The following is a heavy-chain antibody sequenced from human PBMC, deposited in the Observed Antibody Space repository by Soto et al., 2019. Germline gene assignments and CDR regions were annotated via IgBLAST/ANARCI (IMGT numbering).Heavy chain of an antibody. V-gene: IGHV1-3*01. CDR2: INAGNGNT. J-gene: IGHJ4*02. Sequence: ASVKVSCKASGYTFTSYAMHWVRQAPGQKLEWMGWINAGNGNTKYSQKFQGRVTITRGTSASTAYMELSSLRSEDTAVYYCARDDSGYDYLFDYWGQGTLVTVSS. CDR1: GYTFTSYA. CDR3: ARDDSGYDYLFDY. D-gene: IGHD5-12*01.